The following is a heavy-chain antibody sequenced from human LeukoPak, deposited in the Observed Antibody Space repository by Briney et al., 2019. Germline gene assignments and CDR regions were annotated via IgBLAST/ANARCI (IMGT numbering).Heavy chain of an antibody. D-gene: IGHD6-13*01. J-gene: IGHJ1*01. Sequence: GESLKISCKGSGYNFTIYWIGWVRQMPGKGLEWLGIIYPGNSDAKYSPSFRGQVTFSVDKSISTAYLHWSSLKASDAAMYFCARHDSSSPDFWGQGTLVTVSS. CDR3: ARHDSSSPDF. CDR1: GYNFTIYW. V-gene: IGHV5-51*01. CDR2: IYPGNSDA.